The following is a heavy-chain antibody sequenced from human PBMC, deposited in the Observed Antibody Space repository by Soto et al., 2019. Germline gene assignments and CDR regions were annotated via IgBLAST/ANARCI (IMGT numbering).Heavy chain of an antibody. CDR3: AKWSGFGDA. V-gene: IGHV3-23*01. J-gene: IGHJ5*02. CDR2: ISNDGSIT. Sequence: GGSLRLSCAASGFSLGSNSMAWVRQAPGERLQWISGISNDGSITFYVDSVRGRFTTSRDTSRNTLYLQMDSLRVEDTALYFCAKWSGFGDAWGQGTLVTVSS. D-gene: IGHD3-10*01. CDR1: GFSLGSNS.